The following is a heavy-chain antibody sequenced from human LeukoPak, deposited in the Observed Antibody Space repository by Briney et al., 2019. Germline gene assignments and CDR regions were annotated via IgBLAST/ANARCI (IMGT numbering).Heavy chain of an antibody. D-gene: IGHD5-18*01. CDR1: GYSFTGYW. Sequence: GESLKISCKGSGYSFTGYWIGWVRQMPGKGLEWMEIIYPYDSDTRYSPSFQGQVTISGDKSISTAYLQWSSLKASDTAMYYCARQASYGYLIDYWGQGALVTVSS. CDR2: IYPYDSDT. V-gene: IGHV5-51*01. J-gene: IGHJ4*02. CDR3: ARQASYGYLIDY.